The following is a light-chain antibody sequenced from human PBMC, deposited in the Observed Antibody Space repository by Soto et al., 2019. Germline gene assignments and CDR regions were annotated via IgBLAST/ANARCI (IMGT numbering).Light chain of an antibody. CDR1: SSNIGTNT. V-gene: IGLV1-44*01. J-gene: IGLJ3*02. CDR3: AAWDGSLNVVL. Sequence: QSVLTQPPSASGTPGQRVTISCSGSSSNIGTNTVNWYQQFPRSAPKLLMYSSNQRPSGVPDRFSGSMSGTSASLAISGLQFEDEADYYCAAWDGSLNVVLFGGGTKLTVL. CDR2: SSN.